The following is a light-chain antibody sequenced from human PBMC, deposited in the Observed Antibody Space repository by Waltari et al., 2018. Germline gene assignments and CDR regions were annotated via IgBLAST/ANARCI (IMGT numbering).Light chain of an antibody. V-gene: IGKV1-5*03. CDR1: QSIRSW. CDR2: KAS. Sequence: DIQMTQSPSTLSASVGDRVTITCRASQSIRSWLAWYQQKPGTAPKLLIYKASTLESGVPSRFSGSGSGTEFTLTINSLQPDDFATYYCQQYNGYWTFGQGTKVEIK. CDR3: QQYNGYWT. J-gene: IGKJ1*01.